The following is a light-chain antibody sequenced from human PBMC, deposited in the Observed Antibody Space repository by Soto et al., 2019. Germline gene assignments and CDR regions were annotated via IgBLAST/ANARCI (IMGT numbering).Light chain of an antibody. Sequence: EIVMTQSPATLSVSPGERATLSCRASQSVSSNLAWYQQTPGQAPRLLIYGASTRATGIPARCSGSGSGTEFTLTISSLQSADFAVYYCQQYNNWPYTFGQGTKLEIK. V-gene: IGKV3-15*01. CDR1: QSVSSN. CDR3: QQYNNWPYT. CDR2: GAS. J-gene: IGKJ2*01.